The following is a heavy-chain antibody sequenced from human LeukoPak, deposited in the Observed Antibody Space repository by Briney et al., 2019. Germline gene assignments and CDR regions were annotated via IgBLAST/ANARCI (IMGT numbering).Heavy chain of an antibody. V-gene: IGHV3-20*01. CDR1: GLTFDDYG. CDR2: INWYGGST. CDR3: ARWGIRSSSYRRPYYGMDV. D-gene: IGHD6-6*01. Sequence: PGGPLRLFCAASGLTFDDYGMRCVRRARGEGVECVSGINWYGGSTGYADSEKGRFTISRDNAKNSLYLQMNSLRAEDTALYHCARWGIRSSSYRRPYYGMDVWGQGTTVTVSS. J-gene: IGHJ6*02.